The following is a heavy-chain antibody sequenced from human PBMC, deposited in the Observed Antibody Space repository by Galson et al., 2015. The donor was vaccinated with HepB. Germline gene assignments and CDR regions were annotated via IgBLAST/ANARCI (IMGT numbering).Heavy chain of an antibody. J-gene: IGHJ4*02. CDR3: AKQLAIDN. V-gene: IGHV3-23*01. CDR2: ISGIDGST. D-gene: IGHD5-12*01. CDR1: GFTFSTYA. Sequence: SLRLSCAASGFTFSTYAMSWVRQAPGKGLEWVSGISGIDGSTYYADSVKGRFTISRDNSKNTLFLQMNGLRADDTAVYYCAKQLAIDNWGQGTLVPVSS.